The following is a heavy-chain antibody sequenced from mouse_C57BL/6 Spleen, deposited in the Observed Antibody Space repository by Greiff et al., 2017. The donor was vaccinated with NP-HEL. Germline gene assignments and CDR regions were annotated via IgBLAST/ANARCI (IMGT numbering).Heavy chain of an antibody. V-gene: IGHV10-1*01. Sequence: EVKLVESGGGLVQPKGSLKLSCAASGFSFNTYAMNWVRQAPGKGLEWVARIRSKSNNYATYYADSVKDRFTISRDDSESMLYLQMNNLKTEDTAMYYCVRQGYTAMDYWGQGTSVTVSS. J-gene: IGHJ4*01. D-gene: IGHD3-2*02. CDR1: GFSFNTYA. CDR2: IRSKSNNYAT. CDR3: VRQGYTAMDY.